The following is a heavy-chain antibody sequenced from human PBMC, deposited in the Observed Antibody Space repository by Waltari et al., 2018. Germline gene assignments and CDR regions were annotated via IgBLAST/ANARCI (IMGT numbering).Heavy chain of an antibody. V-gene: IGHV3-48*01. CDR3: ARDRVGAGKGGLCY. Sequence: EVQLVESGGGLVQPGGSLRLSCAASGFTFSSYSMNWVRRAPGKGLEWVSYISRSSSTIYYADSVKGRFTISRDNAKNSLYLQMNSLRAEDTAVYYCARDRVGAGKGGLCYWGQGTLVTVSS. D-gene: IGHD1-26*01. CDR1: GFTFSSYS. CDR2: ISRSSSTI. J-gene: IGHJ4*02.